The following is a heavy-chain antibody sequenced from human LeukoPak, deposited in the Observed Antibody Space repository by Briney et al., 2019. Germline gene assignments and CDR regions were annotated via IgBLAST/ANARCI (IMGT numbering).Heavy chain of an antibody. CDR1: GGPINNDY. Sequence: SETLSLTCTVSGGPINNDYWSWVRQPPGKGLEWIGYLSYSGTTKYNPSFKSRVTISVDTSKNLFSLKLTSVTAADTAVYYCARDPFDWGQGTLVIVSS. J-gene: IGHJ4*02. V-gene: IGHV4-59*01. CDR3: ARDPFD. CDR2: LSYSGTT.